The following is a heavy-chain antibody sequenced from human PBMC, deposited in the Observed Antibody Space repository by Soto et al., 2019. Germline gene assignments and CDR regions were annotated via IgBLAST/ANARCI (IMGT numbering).Heavy chain of an antibody. CDR1: GFTFSSYA. CDR3: AKDLTYYDFWSGYSAFDY. Sequence: PGGSLRLSCAASGFTFSSYAMSWVRQAPGKGLEWVSAISGSGGSTYYADSVKGRFTISRDNSKNTLYLQMNSLRAEDTAVYYCAKDLTYYDFWSGYSAFDYWGQGTLVTAPQ. J-gene: IGHJ4*02. D-gene: IGHD3-3*01. CDR2: ISGSGGST. V-gene: IGHV3-23*01.